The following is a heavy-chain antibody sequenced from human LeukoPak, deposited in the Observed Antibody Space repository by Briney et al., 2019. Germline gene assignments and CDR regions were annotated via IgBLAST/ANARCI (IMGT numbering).Heavy chain of an antibody. V-gene: IGHV1-18*01. J-gene: IGHJ4*02. CDR1: GYTFTTYG. D-gene: IGHD3-3*01. CDR3: ARDVPDFWSGFAS. Sequence: ASVKVSCKASGYTFTTYGLSWVRQAPGQGLEWMGQISGNDGDTNYAQKCQGRVTMTTDTATSTAYMERRRLRSDDTAVYYCARDVPDFWSGFASWGQGTLVSVSS. CDR2: ISGNDGDT.